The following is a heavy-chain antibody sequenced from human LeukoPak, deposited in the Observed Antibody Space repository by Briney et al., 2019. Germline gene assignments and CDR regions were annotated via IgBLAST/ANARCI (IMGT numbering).Heavy chain of an antibody. CDR2: IYYSGTT. CDR1: GGTISSGDNF. CDR3: ARFGETYYDILTGYVFDY. Sequence: PSETLSLTCTVSGGTISSGDNFWTWIRQPPGKGLEWIGYIYYSGTTYYNPSLKSRVTISVDTSKNQFSLKLSSMTAADTAVYYCARFGETYYDILTGYVFDYWGQGTLVTVSS. D-gene: IGHD3-9*01. J-gene: IGHJ4*02. V-gene: IGHV4-30-4*08.